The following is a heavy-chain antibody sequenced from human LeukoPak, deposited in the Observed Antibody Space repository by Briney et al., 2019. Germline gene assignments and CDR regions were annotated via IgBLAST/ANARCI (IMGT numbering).Heavy chain of an antibody. CDR3: ARDSQAAFDI. CDR1: GFTFSRNS. Sequence: GGSLRLSCAASGFTFSRNSMNWVRQAPGKGLEWVSYISSSSSTIYYADSVKGRFTISRDNAKNSLYLQMNSLRAEDTAVYYCARDSQAAFDIWGQGTMVTVSS. CDR2: ISSSSSTI. V-gene: IGHV3-48*04. J-gene: IGHJ3*02.